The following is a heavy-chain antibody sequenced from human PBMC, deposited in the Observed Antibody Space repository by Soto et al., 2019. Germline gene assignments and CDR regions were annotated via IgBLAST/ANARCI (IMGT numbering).Heavy chain of an antibody. CDR3: ARSSWNANTNWFDP. CDR1: GGSISSYY. Sequence: PSETLSLTCTVSGGSISSYYWSWIRQPPGKGLEWIGYIYYSGSTNYNPSLKSRVTISVDTSKNQFSLKLSSVTAADTAVYYCARSSWNANTNWFDPWGQGTLVTV. J-gene: IGHJ5*02. V-gene: IGHV4-59*01. CDR2: IYYSGST. D-gene: IGHD1-1*01.